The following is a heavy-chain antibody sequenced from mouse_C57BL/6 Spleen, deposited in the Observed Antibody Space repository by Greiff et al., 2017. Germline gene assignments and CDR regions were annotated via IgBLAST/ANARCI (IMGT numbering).Heavy chain of an antibody. CDR1: GFTFSSYA. CDR2: ISAGGSYT. D-gene: IGHD1-1*01. V-gene: IGHV5-4*01. J-gene: IGHJ3*01. Sequence: DVKLVESGGGLVKPGGSLKLSCAASGFTFSSYAMSWVRQTPEKRLEWVATISAGGSYTYYPDNVKGRFTISRDNAKNNLYLQMSHLKSEDTAMYYCARDPYYGSSLAWFAYWGQGTLVTVSA. CDR3: ARDPYYGSSLAWFAY.